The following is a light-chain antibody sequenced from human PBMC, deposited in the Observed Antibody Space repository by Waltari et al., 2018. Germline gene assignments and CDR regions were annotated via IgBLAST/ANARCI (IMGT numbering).Light chain of an antibody. CDR3: ASYTSTRTVI. J-gene: IGLJ2*01. CDR1: SSSVGGYNY. Sequence: QSALTQPASVSGSPGQQITFSCSATSSSVGGYNYVSWYQQLPGNAPKLMIYDVTRWPSGVSNRFSGSKSGNTASLTIFGLQAEDEADYYCASYTSTRTVIFGGGTRVTVL. V-gene: IGLV2-14*01. CDR2: DVT.